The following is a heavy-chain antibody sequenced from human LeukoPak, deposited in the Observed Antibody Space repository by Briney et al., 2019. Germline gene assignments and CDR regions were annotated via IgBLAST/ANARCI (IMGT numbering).Heavy chain of an antibody. V-gene: IGHV3-21*01. J-gene: IGHJ4*02. CDR1: GFTFSSYS. CDR3: AKGKHWNSGYDYVPPW. CDR2: ISSSSSYI. Sequence: GGSLRLSCAASGFTFSSYSMNWVRQAPGKGLEWVSSISSSSSYIYYADSVKGRFTISRDNSKNTLYLQMNSLRAEDTAVYYCAKGKHWNSGYDYVPPWGGQGTLVTVSS. D-gene: IGHD5-12*01.